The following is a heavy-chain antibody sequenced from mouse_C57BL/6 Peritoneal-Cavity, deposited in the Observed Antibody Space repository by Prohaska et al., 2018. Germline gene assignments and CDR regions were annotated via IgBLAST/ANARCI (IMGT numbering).Heavy chain of an antibody. Sequence: EVQLLETGGGLVQPGGSRGLSCEGSGFTFIGFWMSWVRQTPGKTLEWIGDINSDGSAINYAPSIKDRFTIFRDNDKSTLYLQMSNVRSEDTATYFCMRYGSYWYFDVWGTGTTVTVSS. V-gene: IGHV11-2*01. D-gene: IGHD1-1*01. J-gene: IGHJ1*03. CDR1: GFTFIGFW. CDR3: MRYGSYWYFDV. CDR2: INSDGSAI.